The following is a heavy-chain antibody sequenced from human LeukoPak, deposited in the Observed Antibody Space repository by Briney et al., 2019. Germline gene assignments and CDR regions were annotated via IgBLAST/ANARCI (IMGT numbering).Heavy chain of an antibody. Sequence: ASAKVSFRAFGYTFTGYYTHWVREAPGQGLEGMGWFIPNSGGPNYAQKFQGRVTMTRDTSISTAYMELSRLRSDDTAVYYCAREAEGTGIAAAGLDYWGQGTLVTVSS. CDR3: AREAEGTGIAAAGLDY. V-gene: IGHV1-2*02. J-gene: IGHJ4*02. D-gene: IGHD6-13*01. CDR2: FIPNSGGP. CDR1: GYTFTGYY.